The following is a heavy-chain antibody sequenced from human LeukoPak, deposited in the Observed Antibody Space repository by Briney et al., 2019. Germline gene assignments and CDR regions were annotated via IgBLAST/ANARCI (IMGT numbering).Heavy chain of an antibody. CDR3: ARCRRNTLRYYPYYYYGMDV. Sequence: ASVKVSCKASGYTFTGYYMHWVRQAPGQGLEWMGWINPNSDDTNYAQKLQGRVTMTTDTSTSTAYMELRSLRSDDTAVYYCARCRRNTLRYYPYYYYGMDVWGQGTTVTVSS. CDR1: GYTFTGYY. D-gene: IGHD3-9*01. CDR2: INPNSDDT. J-gene: IGHJ6*02. V-gene: IGHV1-2*02.